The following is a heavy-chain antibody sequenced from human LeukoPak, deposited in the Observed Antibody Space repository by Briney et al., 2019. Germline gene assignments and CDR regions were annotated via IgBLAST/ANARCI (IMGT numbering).Heavy chain of an antibody. V-gene: IGHV3-7*01. CDR1: GFTVSSNY. CDR2: IKQDGSEK. CDR3: ARDQGAFDI. J-gene: IGHJ3*02. Sequence: GGSLRLSCAASGFTVSSNYMSWVRQAPGKGLEWVANIKQDGSEKYYVDSVKGRFTISRDNAKNSLYLQMNSLRAEDTAVYYCARDQGAFDIWGQGTMVAVSS.